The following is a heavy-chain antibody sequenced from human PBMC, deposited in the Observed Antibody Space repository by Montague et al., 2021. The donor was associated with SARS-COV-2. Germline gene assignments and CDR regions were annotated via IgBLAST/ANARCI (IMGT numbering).Heavy chain of an antibody. Sequence: TLSLTCAVYGGSFSGYYWTWIRRSPGKGLEWIAEINHSGTTNYNFNPSLRSRVTISVDTSKSQFSLKLSSVTAADTGVYYCARWDPRTLTLIGLRGKSASDYWGQGTLVTVSS. CDR3: ARWDPRTLTLIGLRGKSASDY. D-gene: IGHD4-23*01. CDR2: INHSGTT. CDR1: GGSFSGYY. V-gene: IGHV4-34*01. J-gene: IGHJ4*02.